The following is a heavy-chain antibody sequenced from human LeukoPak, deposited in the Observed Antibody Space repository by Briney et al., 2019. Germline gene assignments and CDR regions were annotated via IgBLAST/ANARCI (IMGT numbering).Heavy chain of an antibody. CDR3: AKSTGTGDLDY. D-gene: IGHD1-1*01. CDR1: GFTFSSYA. CDR2: ITGSGGST. Sequence: GGSLRLSCAASGFTFSSYAMSWVRQAPGKGLEWVSAITGSGGSTYYADSVKGRFTISRDNSKNTLYLQMDSLRADDTAVYYCAKSTGTGDLDYWGQGTLVTVSS. J-gene: IGHJ4*02. V-gene: IGHV3-23*01.